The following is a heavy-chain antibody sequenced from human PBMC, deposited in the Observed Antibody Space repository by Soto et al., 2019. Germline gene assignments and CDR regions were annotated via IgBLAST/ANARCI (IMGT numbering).Heavy chain of an antibody. D-gene: IGHD4-17*01. CDR3: ARMGGGSFPRTVTGAFDT. J-gene: IGHJ3*02. CDR2: ISSSSSTI. V-gene: IGHV3-48*02. Sequence: GGSLRLSCVGSGFTFSNYILHWVRQAPGKGLEWVSYISSSSSTIYYADSVKGRFTISRDNAKNSLYLQMNSLRDEDTAVYYCARMGGGSFPRTVTGAFDTWGQGTMVTVSS. CDR1: GFTFSNYI.